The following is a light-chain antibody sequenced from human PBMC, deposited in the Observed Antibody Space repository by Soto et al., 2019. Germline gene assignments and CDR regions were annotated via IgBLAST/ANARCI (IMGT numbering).Light chain of an antibody. V-gene: IGKV3-20*01. Sequence: EIVLTQSPGTLSLSPGERATLSCRASQSVSSNYLAWYQQKRGQAPRLLIYGASSRATGIPTRFSRSGSGTDLPLTISRLEPEDFAVYYCQQYDTSPRTFGQGTKVEI. CDR1: QSVSSNY. CDR3: QQYDTSPRT. J-gene: IGKJ1*01. CDR2: GAS.